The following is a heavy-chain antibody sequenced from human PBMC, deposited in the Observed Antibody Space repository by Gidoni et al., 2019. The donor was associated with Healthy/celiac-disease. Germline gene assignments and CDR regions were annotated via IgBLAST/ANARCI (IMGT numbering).Heavy chain of an antibody. D-gene: IGHD1-20*01. V-gene: IGHV2-26*01. Sequence: QATLKEYGPVLVKPTEPLTLTCTVSGFSLSNDRMGVSWIRQPPGKALEWLAHIFSNDEKSYSTSLKSRLTISKDTSKSQVVLTMTNMDPVDTATYYCAREARYNWNYYYGMDVWGQGTTVTVSS. CDR1: GFSLSNDRMG. CDR2: IFSNDEK. J-gene: IGHJ6*02. CDR3: AREARYNWNYYYGMDV.